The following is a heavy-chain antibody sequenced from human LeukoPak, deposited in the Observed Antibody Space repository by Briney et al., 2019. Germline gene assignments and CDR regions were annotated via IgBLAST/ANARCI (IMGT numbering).Heavy chain of an antibody. CDR2: IWYDGSNK. V-gene: IGHV3-33*01. CDR3: ARDSPYYYYGMDV. CDR1: GFTFSSYG. J-gene: IGHJ6*02. Sequence: GGSLRLSCAASGFTFSSYGMHWVRQAPGKGLEWVAVIWYDGSNKYYADPVKGRFTISRDNSKNTLYLQMNSLRAEDTAVYYCARDSPYYYYGMDVWGQGTTVTVSS.